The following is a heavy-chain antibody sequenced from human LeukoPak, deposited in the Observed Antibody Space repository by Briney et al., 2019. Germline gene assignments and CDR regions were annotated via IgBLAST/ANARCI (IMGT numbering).Heavy chain of an antibody. CDR2: ISSSSSYI. CDR3: ARDGVLLWFGEFITRNHDAFDI. D-gene: IGHD3-10*01. Sequence: GGSLGLSCAASGLTFSSYSMNWVRQAPGKGLEWVSSISSSSSYIYYADSVKGRFTISRDNAKNSLYLQMNSLRAEDTAVYYCARDGVLLWFGEFITRNHDAFDIWGQGTMVTVSS. CDR1: GLTFSSYS. V-gene: IGHV3-21*01. J-gene: IGHJ3*02.